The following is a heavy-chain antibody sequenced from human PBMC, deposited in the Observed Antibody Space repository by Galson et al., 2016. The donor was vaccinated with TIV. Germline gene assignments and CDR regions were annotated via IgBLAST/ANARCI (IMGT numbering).Heavy chain of an antibody. CDR1: GFSFGDYA. J-gene: IGHJ3*01. V-gene: IGHV3-9*01. D-gene: IGHD3-3*01. CDR3: AKAKSIFGVVPHRAFDV. CDR2: INWNGGSV. Sequence: SLRLSCAASGFSFGDYAMHWVRQAPGKGLEWVSGINWNGGSVDFADSVKGRFTISRDNAKNSLYLQMNSLRGEDTALYYCAKAKSIFGVVPHRAFDVWGQGTTVTVSS.